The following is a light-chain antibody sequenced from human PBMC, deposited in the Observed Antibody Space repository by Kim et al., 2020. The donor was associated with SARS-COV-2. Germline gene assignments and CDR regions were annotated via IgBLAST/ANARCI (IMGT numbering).Light chain of an antibody. CDR1: QSVLFSSDNNNY. J-gene: IGKJ2*03. CDR3: QQHYSAPYS. Sequence: RASINCKSSQSVLFSSDNNNYLAWYHQKPGQPPKLLIYWASTRESGVPDRFSGSGSGTDFTLTISSLQAEDVAVYYCQQHYSAPYSFGQGTKLEI. V-gene: IGKV4-1*01. CDR2: WAS.